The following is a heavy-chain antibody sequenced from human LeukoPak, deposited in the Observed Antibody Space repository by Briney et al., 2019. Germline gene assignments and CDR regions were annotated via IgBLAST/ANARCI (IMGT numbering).Heavy chain of an antibody. J-gene: IGHJ2*01. CDR2: IYHSGST. CDR3: ARLRYCSSTSRYEWYFDL. CDR1: GGSISSGGYS. Sequence: PSQTLSLTCAVSGGSISSGGYSWSWIRQPPGKGLEWIGYIYHSGSTYYNPSLKSRVTISVDRSKNQFSLKLSSVTAADTAVYHCARLRYCSSTSRYEWYFDLWGRGTLVTVSS. V-gene: IGHV4-30-2*01. D-gene: IGHD2-2*01.